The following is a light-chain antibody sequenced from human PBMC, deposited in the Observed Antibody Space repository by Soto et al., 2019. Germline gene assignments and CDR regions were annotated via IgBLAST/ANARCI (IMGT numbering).Light chain of an antibody. CDR1: SSNIGSNA. CDR2: TNN. J-gene: IGLJ3*02. Sequence: QSVLTPPPSASGTPGQRVTISCSGASSNIGSNAVTWYQQLPGTAPQLLIYTNNERPSGVPDRFSGSKSGTSASLAITGLQSEDEADYHCAAWDDSLNALVFGGGTKLTVL. CDR3: AAWDDSLNALV. V-gene: IGLV1-44*01.